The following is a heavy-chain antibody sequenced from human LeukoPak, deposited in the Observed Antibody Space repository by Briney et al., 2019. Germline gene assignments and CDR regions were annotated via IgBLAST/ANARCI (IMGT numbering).Heavy chain of an antibody. V-gene: IGHV4-39*07. CDR1: GGSISSSSYY. D-gene: IGHD3-10*01. CDR2: IYYSGTA. CDR3: ARGKYYYGSGTYYTRSYDWYFDL. Sequence: SETLSLTCTVSGGSISSSSYYWGWIRQPPGKGLEWIGSIYYSGTAYYNRSLKSRVTISVDTSKNQFSLKLSSVTAADTAVYYCARGKYYYGSGTYYTRSYDWYFDLWGRGTLVTVSS. J-gene: IGHJ2*01.